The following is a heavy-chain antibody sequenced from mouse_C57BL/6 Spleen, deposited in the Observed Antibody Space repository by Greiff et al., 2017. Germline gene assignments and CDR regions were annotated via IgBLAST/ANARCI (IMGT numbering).Heavy chain of an antibody. CDR2: ISSGGSYT. CDR3: ARQYYGSSYFDY. CDR1: GFTFSSYG. Sequence: EVQVVESGGDLVKPGGSLKLSCAASGFTFSSYGMSWVRQTPDKRLEWVATISSGGSYTHYPDSVKGRFTISRDNAKNTLYLQMSSLKSEDTAMYYCARQYYGSSYFDYWGQGTTLTVSS. V-gene: IGHV5-6*01. D-gene: IGHD1-1*01. J-gene: IGHJ2*01.